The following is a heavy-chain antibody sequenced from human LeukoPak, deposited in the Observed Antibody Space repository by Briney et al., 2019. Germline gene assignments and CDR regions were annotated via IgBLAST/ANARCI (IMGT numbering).Heavy chain of an antibody. CDR1: GFDFRSYA. CDR2: ISYHGTNT. CDR3: ARDGANTYGRAFDF. V-gene: IGHV3-30*04. J-gene: IGHJ4*02. Sequence: PGGSLTLSCAASGFDFRSYAMHWLRQAPGKGLEWVSLISYHGTNTYYADSVKGRFTISRDNSKNTVLLQMTSLRVEDTAVYYCARDGANTYGRAFDFWGQGMQVTVSS. D-gene: IGHD5-18*01.